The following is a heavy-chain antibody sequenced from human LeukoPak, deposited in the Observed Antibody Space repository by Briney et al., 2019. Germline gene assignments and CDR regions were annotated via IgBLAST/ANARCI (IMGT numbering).Heavy chain of an antibody. CDR2: ISSSGSTI. D-gene: IGHD3-10*01. Sequence: GGSLRLSCAASGFTFSSYEMNWVRQAPGKGLEWVSYISSSGSTIYYADSVKGRFTISRDNAKNSLYLQMNSLRAEDTAVYYCARDSIVYYGSGSYPYYFDYWGQGTLVTVSS. CDR1: GFTFSSYE. J-gene: IGHJ4*02. V-gene: IGHV3-48*03. CDR3: ARDSIVYYGSGSYPYYFDY.